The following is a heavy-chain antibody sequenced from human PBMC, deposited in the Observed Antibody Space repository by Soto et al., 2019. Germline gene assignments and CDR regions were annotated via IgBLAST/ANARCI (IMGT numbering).Heavy chain of an antibody. V-gene: IGHV1-69*01. CDR3: ARENGDSSSSPPYFDF. Sequence: QVQLVQSGAEVKKPGSSVKVSCKASGGTFSSYAICWVRQAPGQGLEWMGGIIPIFGTANYAQKFQGRVTITADESTSTAYIELSSLRSEDTAVYYCARENGDSSSSPPYFDFWGQGTLVTVSS. D-gene: IGHD6-6*01. CDR1: GGTFSSYA. CDR2: IIPIFGTA. J-gene: IGHJ4*02.